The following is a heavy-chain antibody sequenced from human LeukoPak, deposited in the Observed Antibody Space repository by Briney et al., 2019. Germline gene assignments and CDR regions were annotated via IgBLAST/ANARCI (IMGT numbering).Heavy chain of an antibody. CDR2: ISYDGSNK. CDR1: GFTFSSYA. V-gene: IGHV3-30-3*01. J-gene: IGHJ4*02. D-gene: IGHD3-16*02. Sequence: GGSLRLSCAASGFTFSSYAMHWVRQAPGKGLEWVAVISYDGSNKYYADSVKGRFTISRDNSKNTLYLQMNSLRAEDTAVYYCARDMITFGGVILLAYYFDYWGQGTLVTVSS. CDR3: ARDMITFGGVILLAYYFDY.